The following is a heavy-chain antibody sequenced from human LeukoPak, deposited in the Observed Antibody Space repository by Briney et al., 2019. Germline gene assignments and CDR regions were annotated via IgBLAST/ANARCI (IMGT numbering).Heavy chain of an antibody. CDR1: GYSFTSSNW. Sequence: GESLKISCKASGYSFTSSNWIGWGRQTPGKGLEWMGVIYPADFNTIYRPSFPGQVTISADNSTSTAYLQWTSLKASDTGMYYCVRLPAGPRTFDYWGQGTLVTVSS. D-gene: IGHD2-2*01. CDR3: VRLPAGPRTFDY. CDR2: IYPADFNT. V-gene: IGHV5-51*01. J-gene: IGHJ4*02.